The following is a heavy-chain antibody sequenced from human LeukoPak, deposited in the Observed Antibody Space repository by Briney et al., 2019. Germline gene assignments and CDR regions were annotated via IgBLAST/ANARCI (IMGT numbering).Heavy chain of an antibody. CDR3: ARGGRGYCSGGSCYARY. J-gene: IGHJ4*02. CDR2: MNPNSGNT. CDR1: GYTFTSYD. D-gene: IGHD2-15*01. V-gene: IGHV1-8*01. Sequence: ASVKVSCKASGYTFTSYDINWVRQATGQGLEWMGWMNPNSGNTGYTRKFQGRVTMTRNTSISTAYMELSSLRSEDTAVYYCARGGRGYCSGGSCYARYWGQGTLVTVSS.